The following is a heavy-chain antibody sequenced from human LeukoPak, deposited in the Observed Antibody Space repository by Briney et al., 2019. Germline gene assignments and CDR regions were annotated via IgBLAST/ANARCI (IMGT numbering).Heavy chain of an antibody. Sequence: PGGSLGLSCAASGFTVSSNYMSWVRQAPGKGLEWVSVIYSGGSTYYADSVKGRFTISRDNSKNTLYLQMNSLRAEDTAVYYCARDFPGIAVTGTRPLDYWGQGTLVTVSS. V-gene: IGHV3-53*01. D-gene: IGHD6-19*01. CDR2: IYSGGST. CDR1: GFTVSSNY. CDR3: ARDFPGIAVTGTRPLDY. J-gene: IGHJ4*02.